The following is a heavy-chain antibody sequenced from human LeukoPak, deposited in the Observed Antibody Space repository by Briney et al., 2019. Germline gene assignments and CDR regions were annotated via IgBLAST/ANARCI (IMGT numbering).Heavy chain of an antibody. Sequence: GGSLRLSCEASGLAFSRHAMSWGRQAPGKGGEGVSGFTYSGSSTYYAHSLNRLFTISRHNSKNTLYLQINNLSAEDTAVYYCATPPASETYYGVLDYWGQGTLVTVSS. CDR3: ATPPASETYYGVLDY. V-gene: IGHV3-23*01. CDR1: GLAFSRHA. J-gene: IGHJ4*02. CDR2: FTYSGSST. D-gene: IGHD3-16*01.